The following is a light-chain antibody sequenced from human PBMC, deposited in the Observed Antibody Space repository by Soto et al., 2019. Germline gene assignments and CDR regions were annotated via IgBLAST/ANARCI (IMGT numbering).Light chain of an antibody. J-gene: IGKJ2*01. V-gene: IGKV2-28*01. CDR1: QSLLHSNGYNF. CDR3: MQALQTPPYT. Sequence: DIVMTQSPLSLPVTPGEPASISCRSSQSLLHSNGYNFLDWYLQKPGQSPQLLIHLGSNRASGDPDRFSGSGSGTDFTLRISRVEAEDVGVYYCMQALQTPPYTFGQGTKVEIK. CDR2: LGS.